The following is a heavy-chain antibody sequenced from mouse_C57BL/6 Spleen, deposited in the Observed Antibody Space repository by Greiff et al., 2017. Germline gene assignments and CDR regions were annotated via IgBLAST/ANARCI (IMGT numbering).Heavy chain of an antibody. CDR2: IYPGDGDT. CDR3: AYGSSYFAY. D-gene: IGHD1-1*01. CDR1: GYAFSSSW. J-gene: IGHJ3*01. V-gene: IGHV1-82*01. Sequence: QVQLQQSGPELVKPGASVKISCKASGYAFSSSWMNWVKQRPGKGLEWIGRIYPGDGDTTYNGKFKGKATLTADTSASTAYMQLSSLTSENSAVYCCAYGSSYFAYWGQGTLVTVSA.